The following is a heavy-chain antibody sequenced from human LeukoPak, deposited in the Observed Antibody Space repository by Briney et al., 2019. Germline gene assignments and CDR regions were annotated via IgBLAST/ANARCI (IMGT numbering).Heavy chain of an antibody. CDR3: ARTTTVTTSFDY. CDR1: GGSISSYY. D-gene: IGHD4-17*01. J-gene: IGHJ4*02. V-gene: IGHV4-59*01. CDR2: IYYSGST. Sequence: PSETLSLTCTVSGGSISSYYWSWIRQPPGKRLEWIGYIYYSGSTNYNPSLKSRVTISVDTSKNQFSLKLSSVTAADTAVYYCARTTTVTTSFDYWGQGTLVTVSS.